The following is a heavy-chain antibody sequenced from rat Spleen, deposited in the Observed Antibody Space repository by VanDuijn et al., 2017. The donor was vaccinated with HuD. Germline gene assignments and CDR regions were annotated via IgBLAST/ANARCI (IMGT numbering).Heavy chain of an antibody. CDR2: ISYDGSST. D-gene: IGHD1-12*02. J-gene: IGHJ3*01. V-gene: IGHV5-7*01. Sequence: EVQLVESDGGLVQPGRSLKLSCAASGFTFSDYYMAWVRQAPTKGLEWVATISYDGSSTYYRDSVKGRFTISRDNAKSTLYLQMDSLRSEDTATYYCARHGYDGTYYHEDWFAYWGQGTLVTVSS. CDR1: GFTFSDYY. CDR3: ARHGYDGTYYHEDWFAY.